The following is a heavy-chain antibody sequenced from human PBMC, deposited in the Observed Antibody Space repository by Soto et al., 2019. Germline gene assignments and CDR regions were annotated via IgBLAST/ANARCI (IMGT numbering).Heavy chain of an antibody. Sequence: GGSLRLSCAASGFTFSSYGMHWVRQAPGKGLEWVAAIWYDGSNKYYADSVKGRFTISRDNSKNTLYLQMNSLRAEDTAVYYCARDRGLLWFGESTSGMDVWGQGTTVAVSS. V-gene: IGHV3-33*01. CDR3: ARDRGLLWFGESTSGMDV. D-gene: IGHD3-10*01. CDR2: IWYDGSNK. J-gene: IGHJ6*02. CDR1: GFTFSSYG.